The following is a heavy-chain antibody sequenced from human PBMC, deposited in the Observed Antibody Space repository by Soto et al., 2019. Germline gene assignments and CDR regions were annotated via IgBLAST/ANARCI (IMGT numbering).Heavy chain of an antibody. CDR1: GYTFTSYG. V-gene: IGHV1-18*01. Sequence: QVQLVQSGAEVKKPGASVKVSCKASGYTFTSYGISWVRQAPGQGLEWMGWIRAYNGNTKNAQKFQGRGTMHTDTSTSTAYMELSSLSSDDTAVYYCAREPNYVDYWGQGTLVTVSS. CDR2: IRAYNGNT. CDR3: AREPNYVDY. J-gene: IGHJ4*02.